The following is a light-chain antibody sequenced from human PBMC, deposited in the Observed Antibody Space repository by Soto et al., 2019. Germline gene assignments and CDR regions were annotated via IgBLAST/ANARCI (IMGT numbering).Light chain of an antibody. Sequence: NQMTPSPSPPSSSVGERVPHTCRASQSISSWLAWYQQKPGKAPKLLIYDASSLESGVPSRFSGSGSGTEFTLTISRLEPEDFAVYYCQQYGSSGTFGQGTMVDIK. CDR2: DAS. CDR3: QQYGSSGT. V-gene: IGKV1-5*01. CDR1: QSISSW. J-gene: IGKJ1*01.